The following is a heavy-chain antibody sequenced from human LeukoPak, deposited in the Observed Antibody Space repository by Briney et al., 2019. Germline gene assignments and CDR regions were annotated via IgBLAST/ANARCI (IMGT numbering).Heavy chain of an antibody. CDR3: AKAIDYGVRWGDY. Sequence: SVKVSCKASGGTFSSYAISWVRQAPGQGLEWMGGIIPIFGTANYAQKFQGRVTITADKSTSTAYMELSSLRSEDTAVYYCAKAIDYGVRWGDYWGQGTLVTVSS. D-gene: IGHD4-17*01. CDR1: GGTFSSYA. J-gene: IGHJ4*02. V-gene: IGHV1-69*06. CDR2: IIPIFGTA.